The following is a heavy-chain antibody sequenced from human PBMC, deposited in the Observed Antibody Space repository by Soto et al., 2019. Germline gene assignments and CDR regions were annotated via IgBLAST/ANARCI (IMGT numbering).Heavy chain of an antibody. Sequence: TLSLTCTVSGGSISRGNYYWSWIRQHPGKGLEWIGYIYYSGNTYYNPSLKSRVTISVDTSKNQFSLKLTSVSAADTAVYYCASLPLAAAANDYWGQGTLVTVSS. CDR1: GGSISRGNYY. V-gene: IGHV4-31*03. J-gene: IGHJ4*02. CDR2: IYYSGNT. D-gene: IGHD6-13*01. CDR3: ASLPLAAAANDY.